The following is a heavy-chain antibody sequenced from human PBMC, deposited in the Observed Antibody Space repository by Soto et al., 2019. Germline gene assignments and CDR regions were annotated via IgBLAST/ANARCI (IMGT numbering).Heavy chain of an antibody. CDR2: IYYSGST. V-gene: IGHV4-31*02. CDR1: GGSISSGGYY. Sequence: SETLSLTWTVSGGSISSGGYYWSWIRQHPGKGLEWIGYIYYSGSTYYNPSLKSRVTISVDTSKNQFSLKLSSVTAADTAVYYCARAPEDYDFWSGRLVFDYWGQGTLVTVSS. CDR3: ARAPEDYDFWSGRLVFDY. J-gene: IGHJ4*02. D-gene: IGHD3-3*01.